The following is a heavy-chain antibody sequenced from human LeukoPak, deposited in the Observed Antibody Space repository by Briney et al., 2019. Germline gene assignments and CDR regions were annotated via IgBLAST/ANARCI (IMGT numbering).Heavy chain of an antibody. V-gene: IGHV1-46*02. CDR3: ARGDIDH. CDR2: IHPNDGGT. Sequence: ASVKVSCKTSGYTFNIYYVQWVRQAPGQGLEWMGVIHPNDGGTTYAQKFRGRIIMTSDTSTSTIYMELSSLKSDDTAVYYCARGDIDHWGQGTLVTVSS. CDR1: GYTFNIYY. D-gene: IGHD2-15*01. J-gene: IGHJ5*02.